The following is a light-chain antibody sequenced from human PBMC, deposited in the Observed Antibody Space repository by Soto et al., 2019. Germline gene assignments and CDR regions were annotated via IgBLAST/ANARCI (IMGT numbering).Light chain of an antibody. J-gene: IGKJ1*01. CDR2: GVP. CDR1: QDIKIY. V-gene: IGKV1-33*01. Sequence: DIQMTQSPSSLSASVGDRITITCQASQDIKIYLDWCQQKPGKAPKLLMYGVPNLETGVPSRFSGSGSGTEFTLTISSLQPDDFATYYCQQYNSYFTWTFGQGTKVDIK. CDR3: QQYNSYFTWT.